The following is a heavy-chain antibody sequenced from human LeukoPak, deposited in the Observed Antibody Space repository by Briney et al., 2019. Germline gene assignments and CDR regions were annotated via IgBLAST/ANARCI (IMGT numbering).Heavy chain of an antibody. CDR3: ARLRATLTVVFTLFDS. CDR2: MYYRGST. D-gene: IGHD3-22*01. CDR1: GASISSGPYY. V-gene: IGHV4-39*01. J-gene: IGHJ4*02. Sequence: PSETLSLTCTVSGASISSGPYYCGSIRQPPGKGLEWIGSMYYRGSTYYKPSLQSRVTISGDPTKNQFSVKLSSVTAADTDVYYCARLRATLTVVFTLFDSWGQGTLVTVS.